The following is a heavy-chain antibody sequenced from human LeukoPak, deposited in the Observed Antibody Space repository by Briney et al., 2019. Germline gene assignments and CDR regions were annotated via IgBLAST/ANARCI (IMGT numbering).Heavy chain of an antibody. CDR1: GFTFSTYW. CDR2: IKEDGSAT. V-gene: IGHV3-7*05. D-gene: IGHD3-10*01. Sequence: AGGSLRLSCAASGFTFSTYWMTWVRQAPGKGPEWVANIKEDGSATYYVDSVKGRFTISRDNAKKSLYLQMNSLRAEDTAVYYCARDSGRFDVFDIWGQGTMVTVSS. CDR3: ARDSGRFDVFDI. J-gene: IGHJ3*02.